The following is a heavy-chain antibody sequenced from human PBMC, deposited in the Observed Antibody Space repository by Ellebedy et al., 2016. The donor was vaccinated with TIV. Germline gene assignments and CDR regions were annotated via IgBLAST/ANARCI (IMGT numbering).Heavy chain of an antibody. Sequence: GESLKISCGASGFSFRSYWMTWVRQAPGKGLEWVANINQDGSDEYYVDSVKGRFTIARDNAKNSLYLQMSSLGVEDTAVYYCATDGSYGDYRPPTHAFAMWGQGTMVAVSS. CDR2: INQDGSDE. J-gene: IGHJ3*02. CDR3: ATDGSYGDYRPPTHAFAM. V-gene: IGHV3-7*01. D-gene: IGHD4-17*01. CDR1: GFSFRSYW.